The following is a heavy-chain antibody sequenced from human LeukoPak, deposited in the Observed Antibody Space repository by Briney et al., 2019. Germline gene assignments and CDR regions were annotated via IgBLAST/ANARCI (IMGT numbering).Heavy chain of an antibody. CDR2: ISSSSSYI. CDR1: GFTFSSYS. CDR3: ARDVSGGGFDY. J-gene: IGHJ4*02. V-gene: IGHV3-21*01. Sequence: TGGSLRLSCAASGFTFSSYSMNWVRQAPGKGLEWVSSISSSSSYIYYADSVKSRFTISRDNAKNSLYLQMNSLRAEDTAVYYCARDVSGGGFDYWGQGTLVTVSS. D-gene: IGHD1-14*01.